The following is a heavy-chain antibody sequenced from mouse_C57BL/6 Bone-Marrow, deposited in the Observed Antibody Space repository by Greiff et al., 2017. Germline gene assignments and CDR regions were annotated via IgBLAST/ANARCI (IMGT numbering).Heavy chain of an antibody. V-gene: IGHV14-4*01. D-gene: IGHD2-3*01. J-gene: IGHJ2*01. Sequence: EVKVEESGAELVRPGASVKLSCTASGFNIKDDYMHWVKQRPEQGLEWIGWIDPENGDTEYASKFQGKATITADTSSNTAYLQLSSLTSADTAVYYCTGGYYDYFDYWGQGTTLTVSS. CDR3: TGGYYDYFDY. CDR1: GFNIKDDY. CDR2: IDPENGDT.